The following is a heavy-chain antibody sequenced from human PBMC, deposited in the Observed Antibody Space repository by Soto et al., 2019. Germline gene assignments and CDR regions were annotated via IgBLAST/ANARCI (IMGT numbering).Heavy chain of an antibody. D-gene: IGHD4-17*01. J-gene: IGHJ4*02. CDR3: ARGYDYGDQGYYFDY. CDR2: IYYSGST. CDR1: GGSISSGDYY. Sequence: QVQLQESGPGLVKPSQTLSLTCTVSGGSISSGDYYWSWIRQPPGKGLEWIGYIYYSGSTYYNPSLKSRVTISVDTSKSQFSLKLSSVTAADTAVYYCARGYDYGDQGYYFDYWGQGTLVTVSS. V-gene: IGHV4-30-4*01.